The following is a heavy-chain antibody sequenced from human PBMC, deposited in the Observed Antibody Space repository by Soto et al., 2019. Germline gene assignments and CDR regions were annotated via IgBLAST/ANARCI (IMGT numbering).Heavy chain of an antibody. CDR2: ISYDGSNK. D-gene: IGHD4-17*01. CDR1: GFTFSSYA. J-gene: IGHJ4*02. CDR3: ARATFGRTTVTTLSY. Sequence: QVQLVESGGGVVQPGRSLRLSCAASGFTFSSYAMHWVRQAPGKGLEWVAVISYDGSNKYYADSVKGRFTISRDNSKNTLYLQMHSLRAEDTAVYYCARATFGRTTVTTLSYWGQGTLVTVSS. V-gene: IGHV3-30-3*01.